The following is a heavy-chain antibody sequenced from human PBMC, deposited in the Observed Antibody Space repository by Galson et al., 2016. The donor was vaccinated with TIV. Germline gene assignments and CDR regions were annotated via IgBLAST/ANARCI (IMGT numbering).Heavy chain of an antibody. CDR2: IYHSGTT. Sequence: TLSLTCTVSGGSISSGGYYWSWIRQPPGKGLEWIGYIYHSGTTYYNPSLKSRLTISVDTSKNQFSLNLSSVTAADSAVYYYASLPPIFGVITEGYYFDSWGQGIQVTVSS. CDR3: ASLPPIFGVITEGYYFDS. V-gene: IGHV4-31*03. J-gene: IGHJ4*02. CDR1: GGSISSGGYY. D-gene: IGHD3-3*01.